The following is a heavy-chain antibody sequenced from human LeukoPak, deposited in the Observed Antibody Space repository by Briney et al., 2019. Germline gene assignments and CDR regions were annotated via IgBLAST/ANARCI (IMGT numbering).Heavy chain of an antibody. CDR2: ISGSGGST. V-gene: IGHV3-23*01. J-gene: IGHJ4*02. CDR3: AKGHRVGSPGYY. Sequence: GGSLRLSCAASGFTFSSYAMSWVRQAPGKGLEWVSAISGSGGSTYYADSVKGRFTMSTNNSKNTLYLQMNSLRAEDTAVYYCAKGHRVGSPGYYWGQGTLVTVSS. D-gene: IGHD2-2*01. CDR1: GFTFSSYA.